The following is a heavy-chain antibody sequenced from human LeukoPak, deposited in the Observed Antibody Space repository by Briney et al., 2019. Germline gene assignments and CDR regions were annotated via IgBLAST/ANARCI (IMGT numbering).Heavy chain of an antibody. CDR3: ARHYYASQSPFDC. V-gene: IGHV3-23*01. CDR2: ISASGAST. Sequence: GGSLRLSCAASGFTFSTHAMGWVRQAPGKWLEWVSGISASGASTYSADSVKGRFTISRDNSKNTLYLQLKSLRAEDTAAYYCARHYYASQSPFDCWGQGTLVTVSS. J-gene: IGHJ4*02. D-gene: IGHD3-10*01. CDR1: GFTFSTHA.